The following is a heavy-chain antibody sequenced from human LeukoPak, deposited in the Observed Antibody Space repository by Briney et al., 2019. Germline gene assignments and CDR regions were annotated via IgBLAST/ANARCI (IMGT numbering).Heavy chain of an antibody. CDR1: GFTFDDYA. CDR3: VKDMRGFDY. J-gene: IGHJ4*02. Sequence: GRSLRPSSAASGFTFDDYAMHWVRQAPGKGLEWVSGISWNSGSIGYADSVKGRFTISRDNAKNSLYLQMNSLRAEDTALYYCVKDMRGFDYWGQGTLVTVSS. V-gene: IGHV3-9*01. CDR2: ISWNSGSI.